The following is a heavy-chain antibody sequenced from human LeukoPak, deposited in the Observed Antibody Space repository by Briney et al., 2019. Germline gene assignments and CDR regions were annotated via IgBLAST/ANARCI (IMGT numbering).Heavy chain of an antibody. V-gene: IGHV4-30-2*01. CDR3: ARGRHYYGSGSYYADQIFDY. D-gene: IGHD3-10*01. J-gene: IGHJ4*02. CDR1: GGSISSGGYS. CDR2: IYHSGST. Sequence: PSETLSLTCAVSGGSISSGGYSWGWIRQPPGKGLEWIGYIYHSGSTYYNPSLKSRVTISVDRSKNQFSLKLSSVTAADTAVYYCARGRHYYGSGSYYADQIFDYWGQGTLVTVSS.